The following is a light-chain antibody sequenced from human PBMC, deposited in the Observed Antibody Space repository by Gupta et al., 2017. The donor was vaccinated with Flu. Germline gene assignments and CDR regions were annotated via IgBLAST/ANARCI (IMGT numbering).Light chain of an antibody. Sequence: DIVMTQTPISLSVTPGQPASISCKSSQILLYSNGKTYLYWYLQKTGQPPQLLIKEVSNRFSGVPDRFSGSGSGTDFTLKISRVEAEDVGVYYCMQSVERPFTFGGGTKVQIE. J-gene: IGKJ4*01. CDR3: MQSVERPFT. V-gene: IGKV2D-29*01. CDR1: QILLYSNGKTY. CDR2: EVS.